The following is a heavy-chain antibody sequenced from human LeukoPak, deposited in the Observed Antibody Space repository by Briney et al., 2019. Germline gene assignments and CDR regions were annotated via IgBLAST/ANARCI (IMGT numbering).Heavy chain of an antibody. CDR3: AGAGRGAAIHY. J-gene: IGHJ4*02. D-gene: IGHD1-26*01. CDR2: IYYSGST. V-gene: IGHV4-31*03. CDR1: GGSISSGGYY. Sequence: SETLSLTCTVSGGSISSGGYYWSWIRQHPGKGLEWIGYIYYSGSTYYNPSLKSRVTISVDTSKNQFSLNLSSVTAADTAVYYCAGAGRGAAIHYWGQGTLVTVSS.